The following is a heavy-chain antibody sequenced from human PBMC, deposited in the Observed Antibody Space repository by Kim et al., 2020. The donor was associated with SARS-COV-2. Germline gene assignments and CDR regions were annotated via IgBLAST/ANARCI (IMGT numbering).Heavy chain of an antibody. Sequence: ASVKVSCMASGYTFTSYAMHWVRQAPGQRLEWMGWINAGNGNTKYSQKFQGRVTITRDTSASTAYMELSSLRSEDTDVYYCARDGSSTDFQEIDYWGQGTLVTVS. J-gene: IGHJ4*02. CDR2: INAGNGNT. V-gene: IGHV1-3*01. CDR3: ARDGSSTDFQEIDY. D-gene: IGHD1-26*01. CDR1: GYTFTSYA.